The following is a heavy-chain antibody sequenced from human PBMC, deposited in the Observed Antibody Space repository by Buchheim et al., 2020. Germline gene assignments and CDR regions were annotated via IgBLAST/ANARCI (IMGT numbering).Heavy chain of an antibody. CDR3: ASGYSSSWYVIGY. CDR2: INPSGGST. V-gene: IGHV1-46*01. D-gene: IGHD6-13*01. CDR1: GGTFSSYA. J-gene: IGHJ4*02. Sequence: QVQLVQSGAEVKKPGSSVKVSCKASGGTFSSYAISWVRQAPGQGLEWMGIINPSGGSTSYAQKFQGRVTMTRDTSTSTVYMELSSLRSEDTAVYYCASGYSSSWYVIGYWGQGTL.